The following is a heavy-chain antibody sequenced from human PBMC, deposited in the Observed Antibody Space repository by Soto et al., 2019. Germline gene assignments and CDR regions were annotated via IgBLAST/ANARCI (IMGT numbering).Heavy chain of an antibody. Sequence: SETLSLTCTVSGGSISSSSYYWGWIRQPPGKGLEWIGSIYYSGSTYYNPSLKSRVTISVDTSKNQFSLKLSSVTAADTAVYYCASVPERTSYSSSWLDPDYYYGMDVWGQGTTVTVSS. CDR3: ASVPERTSYSSSWLDPDYYYGMDV. V-gene: IGHV4-39*01. CDR1: GGSISSSSYY. D-gene: IGHD6-13*01. J-gene: IGHJ6*02. CDR2: IYYSGST.